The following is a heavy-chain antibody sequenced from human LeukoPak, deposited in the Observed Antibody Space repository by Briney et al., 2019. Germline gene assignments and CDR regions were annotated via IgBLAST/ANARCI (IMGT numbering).Heavy chain of an antibody. J-gene: IGHJ5*02. V-gene: IGHV4-59*08. CDR3: ARLPGSSGWYDN. Sequence: PSETLSLTCTVSGGSISRYYWSWIRQPPGKGLEWIGYIYFSGSTNYNPSLKGRVTISIDTSKNQFSLKLNSVTAADTAVYYCARLPGSSGWYDNWGQGTLVTVSS. CDR1: GGSISRYY. CDR2: IYFSGST. D-gene: IGHD6-19*01.